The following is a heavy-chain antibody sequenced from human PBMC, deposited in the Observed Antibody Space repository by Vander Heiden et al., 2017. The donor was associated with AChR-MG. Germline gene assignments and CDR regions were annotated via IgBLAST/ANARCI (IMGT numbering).Heavy chain of an antibody. Sequence: QVQLQQWGAGLLKPSETLSLTCAVYGGSFSGYYWSWIRQPPGKGLEWIGEINHSGSTNYNPSLKSRVTISVDTSKNQFSLKLSSVTAADTAVYYCARGRSYGYSGLVRRWYFDLWGRGTLVTVSS. D-gene: IGHD5-18*01. V-gene: IGHV4-34*01. CDR2: INHSGST. J-gene: IGHJ2*01. CDR1: GGSFSGYY. CDR3: ARGRSYGYSGLVRRWYFDL.